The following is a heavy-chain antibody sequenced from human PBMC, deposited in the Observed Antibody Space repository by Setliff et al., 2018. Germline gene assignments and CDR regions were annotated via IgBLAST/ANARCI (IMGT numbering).Heavy chain of an antibody. Sequence: HPGGSLRLSCAASGFTISRHAVHWVRQAPGKGLEWVAVLSYDGSNKFYADSVKGRFTVSRDNSRNTLYLQMNSLRTQDTAIYYCARDRGESTTWYALDGFDVWGQGTMVTVSS. J-gene: IGHJ3*01. V-gene: IGHV3-30*01. CDR2: LSYDGSNK. CDR3: ARDRGESTTWYALDGFDV. CDR1: GFTISRHA. D-gene: IGHD6-13*01.